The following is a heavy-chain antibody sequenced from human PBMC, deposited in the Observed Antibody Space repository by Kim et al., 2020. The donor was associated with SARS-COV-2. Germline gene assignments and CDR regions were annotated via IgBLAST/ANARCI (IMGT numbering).Heavy chain of an antibody. CDR1: GFTFSNYG. CDR3: ARDGDYGDSSTFDY. D-gene: IGHD4-17*01. J-gene: IGHJ4*02. V-gene: IGHV3-33*08. Sequence: GGSLRLSCAASGFTFSNYGIHWVRQAPGKGLEWVAVIWYAGSNKYYADSVKGRFTISRDNSKNTLYLQMNSLRVEDTAVYYCARDGDYGDSSTFDYWGQGTLVTVSS. CDR2: IWYAGSNK.